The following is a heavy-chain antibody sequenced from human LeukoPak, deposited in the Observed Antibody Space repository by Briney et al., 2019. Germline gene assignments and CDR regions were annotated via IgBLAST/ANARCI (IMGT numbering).Heavy chain of an antibody. Sequence: PGGSLRLSCVASGFTFSIYDMHWVRQATGKGLEWVSAIGTAADTYYLDSVKGRFTISRDNSKNTLYLQMNSLRAEDTAVYYCAKCGIQLWLCGMDVWGQGTTVTVSS. V-gene: IGHV3-13*04. D-gene: IGHD5-18*01. CDR2: IGTAADT. CDR3: AKCGIQLWLCGMDV. J-gene: IGHJ6*02. CDR1: GFTFSIYD.